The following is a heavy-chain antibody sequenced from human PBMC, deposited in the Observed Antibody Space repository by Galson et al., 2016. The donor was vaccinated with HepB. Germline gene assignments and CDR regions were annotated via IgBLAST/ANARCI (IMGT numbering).Heavy chain of an antibody. CDR1: GFTFSSYA. CDR3: AKAEGSILRFLEWLSRLDP. Sequence: SLRLSCAASGFTFSSYAIHWVRQAPGKGLEWVGLISYDGSNKYYADSVKGRFTISRDNSKNTLYLQMNSLRVEDTAVYYCAKAEGSILRFLEWLSRLDPWGQGTLVTVSS. D-gene: IGHD3-3*01. V-gene: IGHV3-30-3*01. CDR2: ISYDGSNK. J-gene: IGHJ5*02.